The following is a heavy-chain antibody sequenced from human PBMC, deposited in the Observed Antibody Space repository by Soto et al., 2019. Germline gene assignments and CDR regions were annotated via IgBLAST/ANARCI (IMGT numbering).Heavy chain of an antibody. CDR3: AGQPGGSSLGGFDP. CDR1: GYSFTSYW. Sequence: GESLKLSCKCSGYSFTSYWIGWVRQMPAKGLERVGVIYHGDYDTSYSPSFQGQVTISADTSINTSYLQLSSLNAADTAMYYCAGQPGGSSLGGFDPWGQGTMVTVSS. V-gene: IGHV5-51*01. D-gene: IGHD3-16*01. J-gene: IGHJ5*02. CDR2: IYHGDYDT.